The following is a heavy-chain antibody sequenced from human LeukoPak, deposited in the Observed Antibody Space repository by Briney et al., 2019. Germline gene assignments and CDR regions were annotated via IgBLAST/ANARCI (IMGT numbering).Heavy chain of an antibody. D-gene: IGHD6-13*01. J-gene: IGHJ4*02. CDR3: AREWLAAADY. CDR1: GYTFTSYD. Sequence: ASVKVSCKASGYTFTSYDINWVRQAPGQGLEWMGWINPNSVGTNYAQKFQGRVTMTRDTSISTAYMELSRLRSDDTAVYYCAREWLAAADYWGQGTLVTVSS. V-gene: IGHV1-2*02. CDR2: INPNSVGT.